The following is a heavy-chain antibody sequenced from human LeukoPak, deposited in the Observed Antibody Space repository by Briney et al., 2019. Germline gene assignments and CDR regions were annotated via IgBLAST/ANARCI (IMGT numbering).Heavy chain of an antibody. J-gene: IGHJ4*02. CDR3: AHIYWYYYDSSGPYYFDY. Sequence: SGPTLVKPTQTLTLTCTFSGFSLSTSGVGVGWIRQPPGKALEWLALIYWNDDKRYSPSLKSRLTITKDTSKNQVVLTMTNMDPVDTATYYCAHIYWYYYDSSGPYYFDYWGQGTLVTVSS. D-gene: IGHD3-22*01. CDR1: GFSLSTSGVG. CDR2: IYWNDDK. V-gene: IGHV2-5*01.